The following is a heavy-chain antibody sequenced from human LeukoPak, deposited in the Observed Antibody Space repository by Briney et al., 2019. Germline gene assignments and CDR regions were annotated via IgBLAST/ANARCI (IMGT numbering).Heavy chain of an antibody. CDR1: GFTFSSYS. CDR2: ISTSSSYI. CDR3: ARVPSDY. V-gene: IGHV3-21*01. Sequence: GSLRLSCAASGFTFSSYSMNWVRQAPGKGLEWVSAISTSSSYIYYADSVKGRFTISRDNAKNSLYLQMNSLRAEDTAVYYCARVPSDYWGQGTLVTVSS. J-gene: IGHJ4*02.